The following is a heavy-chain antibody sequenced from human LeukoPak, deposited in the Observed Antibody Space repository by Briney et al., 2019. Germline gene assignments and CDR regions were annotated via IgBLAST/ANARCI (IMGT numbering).Heavy chain of an antibody. J-gene: IGHJ4*02. Sequence: ASVKVSCKASGYTFTSFYMYWVRQAPGQGLEWMGIINPSGGSTSYAQKFQGRLTMTRDTSTSTVYMELSSLISEDTAVYYCARGAGYYDSSASIDYWGQGTLVTVSS. CDR3: ARGAGYYDSSASIDY. V-gene: IGHV1-46*01. D-gene: IGHD3-22*01. CDR2: INPSGGST. CDR1: GYTFTSFY.